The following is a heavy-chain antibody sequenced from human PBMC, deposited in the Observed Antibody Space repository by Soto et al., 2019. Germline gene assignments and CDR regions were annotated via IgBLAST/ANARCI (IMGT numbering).Heavy chain of an antibody. CDR2: IYPGDSET. CDR1: GYTFTTYW. Sequence: GESRNISCKGSGYTFTTYWIGWVRQMPGKGLEWMGIIYPGDSETRYSPSFQGQVTVSADKSISTAYLQWSSLKASDTAMYYCVRLNTAMVRYFYGMDVWGQGTTFTVSS. V-gene: IGHV5-51*01. J-gene: IGHJ6*02. CDR3: VRLNTAMVRYFYGMDV. D-gene: IGHD5-18*01.